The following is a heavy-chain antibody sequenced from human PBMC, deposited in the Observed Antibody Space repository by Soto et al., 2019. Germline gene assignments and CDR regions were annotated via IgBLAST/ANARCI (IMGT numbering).Heavy chain of an antibody. CDR3: AKSGSYCSGGSCYIPTWFDP. D-gene: IGHD2-15*01. J-gene: IGHJ5*02. CDR1: GFTFDDYA. V-gene: IGHV3-9*01. Sequence: GGSLRLSCAASGFTFDDYAMHWVRQAPGKGLEWVSGISWNSGSIGYADSVKGRFTISRDNAKNSLYLQMNSLRAEDTALYYCAKSGSYCSGGSCYIPTWFDPWGQGTLVTVSS. CDR2: ISWNSGSI.